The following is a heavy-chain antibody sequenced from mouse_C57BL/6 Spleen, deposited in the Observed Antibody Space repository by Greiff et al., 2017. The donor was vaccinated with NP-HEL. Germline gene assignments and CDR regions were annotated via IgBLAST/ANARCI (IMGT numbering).Heavy chain of an antibody. CDR3: VYYGSSYDLAWFAY. CDR2: IHPNSGST. Sequence: QVHVKQPGAELVKPGASVKLSCKASGYTFTSYWMHWVKQRPGQGLEWIGMIHPNSGSTNYNEKFKSKATLTVDKSSSTAYMQLSSLTSEDSAVYYGVYYGSSYDLAWFAYWGQGTLVTVSA. D-gene: IGHD1-1*01. V-gene: IGHV1-64*01. CDR1: GYTFTSYW. J-gene: IGHJ3*01.